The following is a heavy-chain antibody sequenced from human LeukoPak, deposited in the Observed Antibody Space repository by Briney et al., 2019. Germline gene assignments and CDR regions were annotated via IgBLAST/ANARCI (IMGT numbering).Heavy chain of an antibody. V-gene: IGHV4-39*07. J-gene: IGHJ4*02. CDR1: GGSISSSSYY. CDR3: ATEGGDSSGYYHDY. CDR2: IYYSGTT. Sequence: SETLSLTCTVSGGSISSSSYYWGWIRQPPGKGLEWIGSIYYSGTTYYNPSLKSRVTISVDTSKNQFSLKLSSVTAADTAVYYCATEGGDSSGYYHDYWGQGTLVTVSS. D-gene: IGHD3-22*01.